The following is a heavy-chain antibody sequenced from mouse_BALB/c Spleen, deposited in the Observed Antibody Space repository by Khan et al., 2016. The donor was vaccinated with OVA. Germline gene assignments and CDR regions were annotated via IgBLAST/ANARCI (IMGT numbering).Heavy chain of an antibody. D-gene: IGHD1-3*01. Sequence: VQLQESEPGLVAPSTTLPISCPASGFSFTSYGVHWVLHPPEKGLEWLGVIGTGGSKNDKSALMSRLNISKDNSKSQVFLKMNSLQTDDTAMYYYARLEDIWGQGTILTVSS. CDR3: ARLEDI. CDR2: IGTGGSK. V-gene: IGHV2-9*02. J-gene: IGHJ2*01. CDR1: GFSFTSYG.